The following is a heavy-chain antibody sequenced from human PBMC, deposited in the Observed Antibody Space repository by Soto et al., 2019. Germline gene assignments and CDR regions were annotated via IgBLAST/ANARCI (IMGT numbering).Heavy chain of an antibody. CDR3: ARGDYCSGGSCYSYYYYYGMDV. CDR1: GVSFSTYA. D-gene: IGHD2-15*01. J-gene: IGHJ6*02. Sequence: LRLSCTASGVSFSTYAMSWVRQAPGKGLEWISVISDNGDSTYYADSVKGRFTISRDSSKNTLYLRMNSLRAEDTAVYYCARGDYCSGGSCYSYYYYYGMDVWGQVTTVTVSS. CDR2: ISDNGDST. V-gene: IGHV3-23*01.